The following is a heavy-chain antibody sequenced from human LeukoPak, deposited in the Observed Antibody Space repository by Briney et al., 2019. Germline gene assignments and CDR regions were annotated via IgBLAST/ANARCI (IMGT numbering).Heavy chain of an antibody. Sequence: SETLSLTCTVSGGSISSYYWSWIRQPPGKGLEWIGYIYYSGSTNYNPSLKSRVTISVDTSKNQFSLKLSSVTAADTAVYYCARAPYSSSWYDYWGQGTLVTVSS. D-gene: IGHD6-13*01. CDR1: GGSISSYY. CDR2: IYYSGST. V-gene: IGHV4-59*01. CDR3: ARAPYSSSWYDY. J-gene: IGHJ4*02.